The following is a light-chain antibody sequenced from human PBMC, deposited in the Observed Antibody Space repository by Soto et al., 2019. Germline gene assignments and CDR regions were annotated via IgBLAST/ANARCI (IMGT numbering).Light chain of an antibody. Sequence: EVVLTQSPDTLSLFPGERATLSCRASQRVSSTYFAWYRQKPGQPPSLLIYGASNRATGVPDRFSGSGSGTDFTLTISSLETEDFAVYYCQQRTNWPLTFGGGTKVEI. V-gene: IGKV3D-20*02. CDR2: GAS. J-gene: IGKJ4*01. CDR1: QRVSSTY. CDR3: QQRTNWPLT.